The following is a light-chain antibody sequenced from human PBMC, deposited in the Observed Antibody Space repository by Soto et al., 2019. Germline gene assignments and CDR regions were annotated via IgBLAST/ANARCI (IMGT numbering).Light chain of an antibody. J-gene: IGKJ4*01. V-gene: IGKV1-6*01. Sequence: AIQMTQSPSSLSSSVGYRFTITCRAIQGIRNDLGWYQQKPGKAPKLLIYAASSLQSGVPSRFSGSGSGTDFTLTIRSLQPEDFATYYCLQAYNYPLTFGGGTKVDIK. CDR1: QGIRND. CDR2: AAS. CDR3: LQAYNYPLT.